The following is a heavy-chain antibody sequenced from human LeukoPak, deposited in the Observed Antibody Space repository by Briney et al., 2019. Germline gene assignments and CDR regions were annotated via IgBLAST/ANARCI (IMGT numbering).Heavy chain of an antibody. CDR3: AKDRSASSSPSYFDY. Sequence: GGSLRLSCAASGFTFSSYAMSWVRQAPGEGLEWVSAISGSGGSTYYADSVKGRFTISRDNSKNTLYLQMNSLRAEDTAVYYCAKDRSASSSPSYFDYWGQGTLVTVSS. V-gene: IGHV3-23*01. CDR2: ISGSGGST. J-gene: IGHJ4*02. D-gene: IGHD6-6*01. CDR1: GFTFSSYA.